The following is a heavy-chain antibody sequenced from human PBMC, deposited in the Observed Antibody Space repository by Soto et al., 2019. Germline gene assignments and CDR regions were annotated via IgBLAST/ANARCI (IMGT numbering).Heavy chain of an antibody. V-gene: IGHV3-11*06. J-gene: IGHJ6*02. CDR3: ARDQDTAIPKGYYAIDV. Sequence: PGGSLRLSCAASGFTFSDYYMSWIRQAPGKGLEWVSYISSSSSYTNYADSVKGRFTISRDNAKNSLYLQMNSLRAEDTAVYYCARDQDTAIPKGYYAIDVCGQGTKVT. CDR2: ISSSSSYT. D-gene: IGHD5-18*01. CDR1: GFTFSDYY.